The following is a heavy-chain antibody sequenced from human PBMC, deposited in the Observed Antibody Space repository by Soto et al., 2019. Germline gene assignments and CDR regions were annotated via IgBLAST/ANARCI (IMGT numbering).Heavy chain of an antibody. CDR3: ARQHGYGWFDP. J-gene: IGHJ5*02. CDR2: IYYSGST. V-gene: IGHV4-39*01. D-gene: IGHD1-1*01. CDR1: GGSISSSSYY. Sequence: ASETLSLTCTVSGGSISSSSYYWGWIRQPPGKGLEWIGSIYYSGSTYYNPSLKSRVTISVDTSKNQFSLKLSSVTAADTAVYYCARQHGYGWFDPWGQGTLVTVSS.